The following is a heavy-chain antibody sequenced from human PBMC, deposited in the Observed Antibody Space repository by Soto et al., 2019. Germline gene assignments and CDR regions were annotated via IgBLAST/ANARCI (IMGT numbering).Heavy chain of an antibody. Sequence: GASVKVSCKASGYTFTDYYMHWVRQAPGQELGWMGRINPNNGDTNYAQKFQGRVTMTRDTSTSTAYTELRSLRSEDTAVYFCARDRAHGFDIWGQGTMVTVSS. J-gene: IGHJ3*02. V-gene: IGHV1-2*06. CDR1: GYTFTDYY. CDR2: INPNNGDT. CDR3: ARDRAHGFDI.